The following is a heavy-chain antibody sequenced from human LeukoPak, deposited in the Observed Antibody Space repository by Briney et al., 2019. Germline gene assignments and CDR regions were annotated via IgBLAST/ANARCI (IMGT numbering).Heavy chain of an antibody. J-gene: IGHJ3*02. D-gene: IGHD3-3*01. CDR1: GFAFSSYW. CDR3: ARQKFFTMDAFDI. Sequence: GGSLRLSCAASGFAFSSYWMSWVRQAPGKGLEWVANIRQDGTDKQYVDSVKGRFTISRDNAKNSLFLQTDSLRAEDSAVYYCARQKFFTMDAFDIWGQGTMVTVSS. V-gene: IGHV3-7*01. CDR2: IRQDGTDK.